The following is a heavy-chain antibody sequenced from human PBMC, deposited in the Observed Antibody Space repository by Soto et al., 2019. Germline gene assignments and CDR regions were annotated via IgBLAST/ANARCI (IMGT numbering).Heavy chain of an antibody. V-gene: IGHV4-4*02. CDR3: ARGRGRYSSGWSWFDP. CDR2: SFQSGST. D-gene: IGHD6-19*01. J-gene: IGHJ5*02. CDR1: GGTIRSPDW. Sequence: PSETLSLTCGVSGGTIRSPDWWTWVRQPPGKGLEWIVESFQSGSTNYTTSLESRVTISVDKSKNQFSLTLTSVTAADTAVYFCARGRGRYSSGWSWFDPWGQGILVTVSS.